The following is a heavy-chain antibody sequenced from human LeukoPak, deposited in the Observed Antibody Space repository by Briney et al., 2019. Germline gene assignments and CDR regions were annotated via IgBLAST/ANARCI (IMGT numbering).Heavy chain of an antibody. CDR2: INHSGST. V-gene: IGHV4-34*01. CDR1: GGSFSGYY. CDR3: ARAETSCPDY. Sequence: SETLSLTCAVYGGSFSGYYWSWIRQPPGKGLEWIGEINHSGSTNYNPSLKSRVTISVDTSKNQFSLKLSSVTAADTAVYYCARAETSCPDYRGQETLVTVSS. D-gene: IGHD2-2*01. J-gene: IGHJ4*02.